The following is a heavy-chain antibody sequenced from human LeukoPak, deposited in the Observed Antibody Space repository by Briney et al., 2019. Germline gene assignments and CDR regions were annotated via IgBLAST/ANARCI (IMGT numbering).Heavy chain of an antibody. Sequence: PSETLSLTCTVSGGSISSGSYYWNWIRQPAGKGLEWIGEINHSGSTNYNPSLKSRVTISVDTSKNQFSLKLSSVTAADTAVYYCARGGRWLHNRRPNFDYWGQGTLVTVSS. J-gene: IGHJ4*02. CDR3: ARGGRWLHNRRPNFDY. CDR2: INHSGST. D-gene: IGHD5-24*01. V-gene: IGHV4-61*10. CDR1: GGSISSGSYY.